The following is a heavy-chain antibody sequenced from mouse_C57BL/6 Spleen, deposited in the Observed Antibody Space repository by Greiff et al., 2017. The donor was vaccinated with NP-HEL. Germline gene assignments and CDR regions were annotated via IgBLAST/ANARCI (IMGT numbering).Heavy chain of an antibody. D-gene: IGHD1-1*01. CDR2: INPNNGGT. V-gene: IGHV1-26*01. CDR3: AHYYGSNPWYFDV. J-gene: IGHJ1*03. CDR1: GYTFTDYY. Sequence: EVQLQQSGPELVKPGASVKISCKASGYTFTDYYMNWVKQSHGKSLEWIGDINPNNGGTSYNQKFKGKATLTVDKSSSTAYMELRSLTSEDSAVYYCAHYYGSNPWYFDVWGTGTTVTVSS.